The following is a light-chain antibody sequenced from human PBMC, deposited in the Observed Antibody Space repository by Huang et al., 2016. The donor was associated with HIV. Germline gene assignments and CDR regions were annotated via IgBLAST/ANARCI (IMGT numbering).Light chain of an antibody. Sequence: EIALTQSPATLSLSPGERATLSCKASQSVSSSLAWYQQKPGQAPRLLIYDTSNRATGIPARFSGSNSRTDFTLTISSREPEGFAVYYCQQRSNWPLFTFGPGTKVDIK. J-gene: IGKJ3*01. V-gene: IGKV3-11*01. CDR1: QSVSSS. CDR3: QQRSNWPLFT. CDR2: DTS.